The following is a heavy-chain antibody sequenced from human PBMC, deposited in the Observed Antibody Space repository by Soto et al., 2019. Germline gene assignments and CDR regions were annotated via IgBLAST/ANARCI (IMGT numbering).Heavy chain of an antibody. Sequence: EVQLVESGGGLVQPGGSLRLSCAASGFTFSSYSMNWVRQAPGKGLEWVSYISSSSSTIYYADSVKGRFTISRDNAKNSLYLQMNSLRDEDTAVYYCARGKINYGGNVVCDYWGQGTLVTVSS. CDR2: ISSSSSTI. D-gene: IGHD4-17*01. J-gene: IGHJ4*02. CDR3: ARGKINYGGNVVCDY. CDR1: GFTFSSYS. V-gene: IGHV3-48*02.